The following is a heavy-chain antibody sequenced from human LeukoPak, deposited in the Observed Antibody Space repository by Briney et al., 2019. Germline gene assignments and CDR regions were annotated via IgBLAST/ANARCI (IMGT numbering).Heavy chain of an antibody. CDR3: ASFGGITIFGVVSTRDGGFDY. J-gene: IGHJ4*02. V-gene: IGHV1-69*02. CDR1: GGTFSSYT. CDR2: IIPILGVA. D-gene: IGHD3-3*01. Sequence: SVKASCKASGGTFSSYTISWVRQAPGQGLEWMGRIIPILGVANYAQKFQGRVTITADKSTSTAYRELSSLRSEDTAVYYCASFGGITIFGVVSTRDGGFDYWGQGTLVTVSS.